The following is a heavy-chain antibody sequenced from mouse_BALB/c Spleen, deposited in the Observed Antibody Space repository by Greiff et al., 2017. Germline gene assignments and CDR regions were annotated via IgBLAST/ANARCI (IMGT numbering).Heavy chain of an antibody. CDR1: GYTFTSYT. J-gene: IGHJ1*01. CDR3: ARGLITTVRGHGYFDV. CDR2: INPSSGYT. V-gene: IGHV1-4*02. Sequence: QVQLKQSAAELARPGASVKMSCKASGYTFTSYTMHWVKQRPGQGLEWIGYINPSSGYTEYNQKFKDKTTLTADKSSSTAYMQLSSLTSEDSAVYYCARGLITTVRGHGYFDVWGAGTTVTVSS. D-gene: IGHD1-1*01.